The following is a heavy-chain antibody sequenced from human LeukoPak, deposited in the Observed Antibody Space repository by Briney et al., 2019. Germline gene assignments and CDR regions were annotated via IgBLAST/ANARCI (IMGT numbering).Heavy chain of an antibody. CDR1: GGSISGCY. CDR3: VYGPNHYYFDH. D-gene: IGHD3-16*01. V-gene: IGHV4-59*01. CDR2: LYYSGST. J-gene: IGHJ4*02. Sequence: SETPSLTCTVSGGSISGCYYTWIRQPPGKDLEWIGYLYYSGSTNYNPSLKSRVTISLDTSMKQFSLNLRSVTAADAAVYFCVYGPNHYYFDHWGQGTLVTVSS.